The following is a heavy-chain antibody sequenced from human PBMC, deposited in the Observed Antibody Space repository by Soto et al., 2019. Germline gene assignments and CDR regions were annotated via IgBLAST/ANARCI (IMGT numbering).Heavy chain of an antibody. CDR1: GYTFTSYG. CDR3: ARDIPPHSSGWSAFDY. CDR2: ISAYNGNT. D-gene: IGHD6-19*01. J-gene: IGHJ4*02. V-gene: IGHV1-18*04. Sequence: ASVKVSCKASGYTFTSYGISWVRQAPGQGLEWMGWISAYNGNTNYAQKLQGRVTMTTDTSTSTAYMELRSLRSDDTAVYYCARDIPPHSSGWSAFDYWGQGTLVTVSS.